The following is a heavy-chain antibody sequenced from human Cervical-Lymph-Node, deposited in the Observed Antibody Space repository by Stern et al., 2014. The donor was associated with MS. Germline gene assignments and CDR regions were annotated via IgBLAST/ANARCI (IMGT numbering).Heavy chain of an antibody. D-gene: IGHD1-1*01. CDR1: GGTFSSQA. J-gene: IGHJ6*02. CDR2: IIPIFGAA. CDR3: ARDEIGQTTTHYYYYGMDV. V-gene: IGHV1-69*01. Sequence: VQLVESGAEVKKPGSSVKVSCKASGGTFSSQAISWVRQAPGQGLEWLGGIIPIFGAAHYAQKFQGRVTLTADESTSTVYMELRSLRSEDTAVYYCARDEIGQTTTHYYYYGMDVWGQGTTVTVSS.